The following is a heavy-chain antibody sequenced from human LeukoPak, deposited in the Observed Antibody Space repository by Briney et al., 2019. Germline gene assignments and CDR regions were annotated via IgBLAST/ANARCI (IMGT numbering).Heavy chain of an antibody. Sequence: SETLSLTCAVYGGSFSGYYWSWIRQPPGKGPEWIGETNHSGSTNYNPSLKSRVTISVDTSKNQFSLKLSSVTAADTAVYYCAKLGYGSGSHWGQGTLVTVSS. V-gene: IGHV4-34*01. CDR2: TNHSGST. D-gene: IGHD3-10*01. CDR3: AKLGYGSGSH. CDR1: GGSFSGYY. J-gene: IGHJ4*02.